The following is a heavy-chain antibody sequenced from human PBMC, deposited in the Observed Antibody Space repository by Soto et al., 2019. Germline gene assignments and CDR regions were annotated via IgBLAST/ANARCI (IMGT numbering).Heavy chain of an antibody. CDR3: ARTYYYDSSGFYYFDY. V-gene: IGHV4-59*08. CDR1: GGSVSSYY. CDR2: IYYSGST. J-gene: IGHJ4*02. D-gene: IGHD3-22*01. Sequence: SETLSLTCTVSGGSVSSYYWSWIRQSPGKGLEWIGYIYYSGSTKYKPSLKSRVTISVDTSKNQFSLKVTSATAADTAVYYCARTYYYDSSGFYYFDYWGQGTLVTVSS.